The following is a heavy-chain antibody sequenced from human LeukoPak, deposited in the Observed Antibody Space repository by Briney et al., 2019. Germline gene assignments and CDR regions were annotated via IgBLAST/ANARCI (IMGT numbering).Heavy chain of an antibody. Sequence: SSETLSLTCAVSGGSIRNTFYSWSWVRQPPGKGLEWIGYIYDTGSTYYNPSLKSRVTISGDRSRNQFSLKLSSVTVADTAIYYCTRGPHEGVNWNYLESWGQGILVTVSS. D-gene: IGHD1-1*01. J-gene: IGHJ4*02. CDR2: IYDTGST. CDR3: TRGPHEGVNWNYLES. V-gene: IGHV4-30-2*01. CDR1: GGSIRNTFYS.